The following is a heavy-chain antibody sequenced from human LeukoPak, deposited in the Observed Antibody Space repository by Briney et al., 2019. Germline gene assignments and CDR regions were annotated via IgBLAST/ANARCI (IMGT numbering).Heavy chain of an antibody. V-gene: IGHV1-2*02. CDR2: INPNSGGT. Sequence: GASVKVSCKASGYTFTGYYMHWVRQAPGQGLEWMGWINPNSGGTNYAQKFQGRVTMTRDTSISTAYMELSRLRSDDTAVYYCARVRYCSSTSCYLTRSEYFQHWGQGTLVTVSS. J-gene: IGHJ1*01. CDR1: GYTFTGYY. CDR3: ARVRYCSSTSCYLTRSEYFQH. D-gene: IGHD2-2*01.